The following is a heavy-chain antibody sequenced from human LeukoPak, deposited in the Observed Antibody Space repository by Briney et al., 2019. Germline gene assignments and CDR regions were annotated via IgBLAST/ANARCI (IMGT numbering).Heavy chain of an antibody. J-gene: IGHJ4*02. D-gene: IGHD3-10*01. V-gene: IGHV3-48*02. CDR3: AREPPYGDLALDY. CDR1: GFTFSSYS. Sequence: PGGSLRLSCAASGFTFSSYSMNWVRQAPGKGLEWVSYINSRSTSIHYADSVKGRFTISRDNAKNALYLLMNSLRDEDTAVYYCAREPPYGDLALDYWGQGTLATVSS. CDR2: INSRSTSI.